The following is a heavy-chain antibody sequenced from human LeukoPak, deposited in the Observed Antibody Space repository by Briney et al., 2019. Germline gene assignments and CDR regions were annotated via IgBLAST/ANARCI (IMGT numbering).Heavy chain of an antibody. V-gene: IGHV3-21*01. Sequence: GGSLRLSCAASGFTFSSYSMNWVRQAPGKGLEWFSSISSSSSYIYYADSVKGRFTISRDNAKNSLYLQMNSLRAEDTAVYYCARSHYDFWSGYSAGFDPWGQGTLVTVSS. CDR3: ARSHYDFWSGYSAGFDP. CDR2: ISSSSSYI. D-gene: IGHD3-3*01. CDR1: GFTFSSYS. J-gene: IGHJ5*02.